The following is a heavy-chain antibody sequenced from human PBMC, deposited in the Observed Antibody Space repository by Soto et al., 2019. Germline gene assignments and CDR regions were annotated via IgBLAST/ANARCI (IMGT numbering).Heavy chain of an antibody. D-gene: IGHD3-10*01. CDR1: GGSFSGYY. Sequence: SETLSLTCAVYGGSFSGYYWSWIRQPPGKGLEWIGYIYHSGSTYYNPSLKSRVTISVDRSKNQFSLKLSSVTAADTAVYYCARANYYGSGSYGPVDYWGQGTLVTVSS. CDR2: IYHSGST. J-gene: IGHJ4*02. CDR3: ARANYYGSGSYGPVDY. V-gene: IGHV4-34*01.